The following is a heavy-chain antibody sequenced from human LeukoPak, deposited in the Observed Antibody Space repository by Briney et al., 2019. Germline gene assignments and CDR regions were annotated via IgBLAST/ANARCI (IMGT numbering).Heavy chain of an antibody. D-gene: IGHD3-22*01. J-gene: IGHJ3*02. CDR1: GGSISSYY. Sequence: SETLSLTCTVSGGSISSYYWSWIRQPPGKGLEWIGYIYYSRSTNYNPSLKSRVTISVDTSKNQFSLKLSSVTAADTAVYYCARALSNHYYDSSGSDAFDIWGQGTMVTVSS. V-gene: IGHV4-59*01. CDR3: ARALSNHYYDSSGSDAFDI. CDR2: IYYSRST.